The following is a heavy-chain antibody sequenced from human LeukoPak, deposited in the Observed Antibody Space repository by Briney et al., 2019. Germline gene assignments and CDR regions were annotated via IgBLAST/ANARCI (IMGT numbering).Heavy chain of an antibody. CDR3: ARGVCDSSGYYYELYFDY. J-gene: IGHJ4*02. D-gene: IGHD3-22*01. CDR1: GYTFTSYY. Sequence: ASVKVSCKASGYTFTSYYMHWVRQAPGQGLEWMGIINPSGGSTSYAQKFQGRVTITTDESTSTAYMELSSLRSEDTAVYYCARGVCDSSGYYYELYFDYWGQGTLVTVSS. CDR2: INPSGGST. V-gene: IGHV1-46*01.